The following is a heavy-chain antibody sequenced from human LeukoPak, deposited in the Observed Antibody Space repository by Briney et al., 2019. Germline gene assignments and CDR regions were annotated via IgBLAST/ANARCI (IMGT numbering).Heavy chain of an antibody. CDR2: ISGGGGST. CDR3: AKSVGDGDKIYYYFYYMDV. CDR1: QFTFTSYS. Sequence: PGGSLTLSCAASQFTFTSYSMTWVRQAPGKGLEWVSAISGGGGSTFYADSVKGRFTISSDNIRNVVFLQMNSLRAEDTAVYYCAKSVGDGDKIYYYFYYMDVWGKGTTVTVS. J-gene: IGHJ6*03. D-gene: IGHD5-24*01. V-gene: IGHV3-23*01.